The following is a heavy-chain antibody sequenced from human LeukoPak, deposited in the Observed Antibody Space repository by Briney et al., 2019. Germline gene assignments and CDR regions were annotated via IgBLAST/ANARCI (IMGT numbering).Heavy chain of an antibody. J-gene: IGHJ6*03. D-gene: IGHD3-22*01. Sequence: GASVKVSCKASGYTFTSYDINWVRQATGQGLEWMGWMNPNSGNTGYAQKFQGRVTMTRNTSISTAYMELSSLRSEDTAVYYCARGNPESTMIVVVSPYYYMDVWGKGTTVTVSS. CDR3: ARGNPESTMIVVVSPYYYMDV. V-gene: IGHV1-8*01. CDR1: GYTFTSYD. CDR2: MNPNSGNT.